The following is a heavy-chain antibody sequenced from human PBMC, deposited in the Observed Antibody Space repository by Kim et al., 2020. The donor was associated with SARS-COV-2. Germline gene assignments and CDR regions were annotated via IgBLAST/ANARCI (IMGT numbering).Heavy chain of an antibody. CDR1: GGTFSTYA. CDR2: IIPIFGTP. Sequence: SVKVSCKASGGTFSTYAISWVRQAPGQGLEWMGGIIPIFGTPNYAQKFQGRVTIIADESTSTEYIELSSLTSEDTAVYFCARGTVAAAGPYYYGMDIWGQGTTVTVSS. V-gene: IGHV1-69*13. CDR3: ARGTVAAAGPYYYGMDI. D-gene: IGHD6-13*01. J-gene: IGHJ6*02.